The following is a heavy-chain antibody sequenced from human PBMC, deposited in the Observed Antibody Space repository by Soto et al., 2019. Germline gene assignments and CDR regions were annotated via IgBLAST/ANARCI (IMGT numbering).Heavy chain of an antibody. CDR2: IIPILGIA. J-gene: IGHJ3*02. V-gene: IGHV1-69*02. D-gene: IGHD2-8*01. Sequence: QVQLVQSGAEVKKPGSSVKVSCKASGGTFSSYTISWVRQAPGQGLEWMGSIIPILGIANYPQKFQGRVPITADNSTSPAYMELSSLRSEDTAVYYCARGDGPVGEYTRYDFDIWGQGTMVTVSS. CDR3: ARGDGPVGEYTRYDFDI. CDR1: GGTFSSYT.